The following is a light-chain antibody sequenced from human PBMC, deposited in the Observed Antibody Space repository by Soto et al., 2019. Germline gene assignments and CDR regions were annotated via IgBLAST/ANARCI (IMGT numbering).Light chain of an antibody. CDR2: GAS. CDR1: QSVASN. V-gene: IGKV3-15*01. CDR3: QQYYNWPPKT. Sequence: EIVMTQSPATLSVSPGEGATLSCRASQSVASNLAWYQQRPGQAPRLLIYGASARATGIPARFSGSGSGTEFTLAISSLQSEDFAVYYCQQYYNWPPKTFGQGTKVEIK. J-gene: IGKJ2*01.